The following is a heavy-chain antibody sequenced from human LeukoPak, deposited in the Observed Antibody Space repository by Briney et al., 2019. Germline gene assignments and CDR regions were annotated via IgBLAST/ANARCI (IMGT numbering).Heavy chain of an antibody. V-gene: IGHV4-34*01. CDR2: IDHSGST. CDR1: GGSFSGYY. Sequence: SETLSLTCAVYGGSFSGYYWSWIRQPPGKGLEWIGEIDHSGSTNYNPSLKSRVTISVDTSKNQFSLKLSSVTVADTAVCYCARAGIAVSATPYFDYWGQGTLVTVSS. CDR3: ARAGIAVSATPYFDY. D-gene: IGHD6-19*01. J-gene: IGHJ4*02.